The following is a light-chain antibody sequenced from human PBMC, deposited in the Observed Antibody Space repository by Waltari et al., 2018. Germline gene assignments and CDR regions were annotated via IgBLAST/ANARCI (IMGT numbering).Light chain of an antibody. CDR1: QSVSNY. V-gene: IGKV1-39*01. CDR3: QQTYSVLYT. J-gene: IGKJ2*01. Sequence: DIQMTQSPSSLSASVGDSITINCQASQSVSNYLNWYQQKPGKPPKLLIFGSSSLQSAVPSRFSGSGSGTDFTLTISSLQPEDFATYYCQQTYSVLYTFGQGTKLQI. CDR2: GSS.